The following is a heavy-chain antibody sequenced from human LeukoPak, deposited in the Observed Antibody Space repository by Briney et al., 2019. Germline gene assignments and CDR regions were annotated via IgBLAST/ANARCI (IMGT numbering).Heavy chain of an antibody. J-gene: IGHJ4*02. CDR3: TRPGDTEGDY. CDR1: GFTFSNYG. Sequence: PGGSLRLSCAASGFTFSNYGMSWVRQAPGKGLEWVSAISGSGGSTYYAGSVKGRFTISRDDLRNTAYLQMNSLKTEDTAIYYCTRPGDTEGDYWGQGTLVTVSS. V-gene: IGHV3-23*01. CDR2: ISGSGGST. D-gene: IGHD5-18*01.